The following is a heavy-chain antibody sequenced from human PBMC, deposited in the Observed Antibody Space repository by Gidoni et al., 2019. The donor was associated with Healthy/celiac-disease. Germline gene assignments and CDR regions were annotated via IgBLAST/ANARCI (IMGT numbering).Heavy chain of an antibody. Sequence: EVQLVESGGGVGKPGRSLRVSCTASGFTVGDYAMSWFRQAPGKGLVWVGFIRSKAYGGTTEYAASVKGRFTISRDDSKSISYLQLNSLKTEDTAVYYCTRAPVAAKWKYYYYGMDVWGQGTTVTVSS. D-gene: IGHD2-15*01. CDR2: IRSKAYGGTT. CDR1: GFTVGDYA. CDR3: TRAPVAAKWKYYYYGMDV. V-gene: IGHV3-49*05. J-gene: IGHJ6*02.